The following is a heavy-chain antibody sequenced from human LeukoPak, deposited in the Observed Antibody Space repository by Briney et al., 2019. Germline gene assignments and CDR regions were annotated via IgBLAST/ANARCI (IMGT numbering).Heavy chain of an antibody. J-gene: IGHJ4*02. CDR3: ARANYSDSSGYYAN. D-gene: IGHD3-22*01. CDR2: INHSGST. Sequence: SETLSLTCAVYGGSFSGYYWSWIRQPPGKGLEWIGEINHSGSTNYNPSLKSRVTISVDTSKNQFSLKLSSVTAADTAVYYCARANYSDSSGYYANWGQGTLATVSS. V-gene: IGHV4-34*01. CDR1: GGSFSGYY.